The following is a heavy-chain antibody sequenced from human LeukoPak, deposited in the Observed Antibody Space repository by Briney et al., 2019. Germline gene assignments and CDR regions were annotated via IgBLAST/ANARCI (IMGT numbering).Heavy chain of an antibody. CDR1: GGTFSSYA. CDR3: ARRSKYSSSSRFYYYYYMDV. CDR2: IIPIFGTA. V-gene: IGHV1-69*06. Sequence: GASVKVSCKASGGTFSSYAISWVRQAPGQGLEWMGGIIPIFGTANYAQKFQGRVTITAGKSTSTAYMELSSLRSEDTAVYYCARRSKYSSSSRFYYYYYMDVWGKGTTVTVSS. J-gene: IGHJ6*03. D-gene: IGHD6-6*01.